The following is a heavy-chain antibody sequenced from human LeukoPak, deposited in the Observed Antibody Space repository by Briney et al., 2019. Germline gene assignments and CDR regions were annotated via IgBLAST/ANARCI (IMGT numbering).Heavy chain of an antibody. J-gene: IGHJ6*02. CDR1: GFTFSRYA. CDR3: AKGAVAGNYYYYGMDV. D-gene: IGHD6-19*01. CDR2: ISGSGSST. V-gene: IGHV3-23*01. Sequence: GGSLRLSCAASGFTFSRYAMSWVRQAPGKGLEWVSAISGSGSSTYYADSVKGRFTISRDNSKNTLYLQMNSLRAEDTAVYYCAKGAVAGNYYYYGMDVWGQGTTVTVSS.